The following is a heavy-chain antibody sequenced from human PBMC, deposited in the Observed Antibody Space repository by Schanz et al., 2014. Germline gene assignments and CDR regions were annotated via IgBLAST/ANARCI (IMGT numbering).Heavy chain of an antibody. Sequence: QVQLVQSGAEVKKPGASVKVSCKASGYTFTSYDINWVRQAPGQGLEWMGKINPSSGTTRIAQNFQGRLTVTRDTSTSTVNMELSSLRSEDTAVYYCAKTLFPGGTQTFGNWGRGTLVTVSS. CDR3: AKTLFPGGTQTFGN. D-gene: IGHD2-8*02. V-gene: IGHV1-46*01. J-gene: IGHJ4*02. CDR2: INPSSGTT. CDR1: GYTFTSYD.